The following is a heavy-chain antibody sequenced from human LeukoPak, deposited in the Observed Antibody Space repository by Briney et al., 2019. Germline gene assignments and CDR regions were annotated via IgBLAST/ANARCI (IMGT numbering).Heavy chain of an antibody. Sequence: PGGSLRLSCAASGFTFSTYAMHWVRQAPGKGLEWVAVISYDGSNKYYADSVKGRFTISRDNDMDTLYLQMNSLRAEDTAVYYCAREPFVVVPAATPYYYYGMDVWGQGTTVTVSS. V-gene: IGHV3-30-3*01. D-gene: IGHD2-2*01. J-gene: IGHJ6*02. CDR2: ISYDGSNK. CDR3: AREPFVVVPAATPYYYYGMDV. CDR1: GFTFSTYA.